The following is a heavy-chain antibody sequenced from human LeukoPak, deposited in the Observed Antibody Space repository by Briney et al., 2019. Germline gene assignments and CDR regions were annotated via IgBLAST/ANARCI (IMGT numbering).Heavy chain of an antibody. CDR3: ARDHGYISGYYYDAFDI. CDR2: ISSSSSTT. Sequence: GGSLRLSCAASGFTFSSYSINWVRQAPEKGLEWVSYISSSSSTTYYTDSVKGRFTISRDNAKSSLYLQMNSLRAEDTAVYYCARDHGYISGYYYDAFDIWGQGTMVTVSS. V-gene: IGHV3-48*01. CDR1: GFTFSSYS. J-gene: IGHJ3*02. D-gene: IGHD6-19*01.